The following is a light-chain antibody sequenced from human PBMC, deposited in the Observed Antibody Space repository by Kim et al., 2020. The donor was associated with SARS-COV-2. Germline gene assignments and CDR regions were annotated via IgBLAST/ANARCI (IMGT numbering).Light chain of an antibody. CDR1: QSISSY. J-gene: IGKJ5*01. V-gene: IGKV1-39*01. CDR2: AAS. Sequence: AAVGDRVTITCRTSQSISSYLNWYQQKPGKAPKLLIYAASSLQSGVPSRFSGSGSGTDFTLTISSLQPEDFATYYCQQSYSTPQTFGQGTRLEIK. CDR3: QQSYSTPQT.